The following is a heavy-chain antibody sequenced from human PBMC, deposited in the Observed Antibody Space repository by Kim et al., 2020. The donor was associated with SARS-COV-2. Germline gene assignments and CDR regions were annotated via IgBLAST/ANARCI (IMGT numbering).Heavy chain of an antibody. V-gene: IGHV3-48*04. D-gene: IGHD2-21*02. CDR3: ARDLLLPSVVTALTTDY. J-gene: IGHJ4*02. Sequence: GGSLRLSCAASGFTFSSYSMTWVRQAPGKGLEWLSYISDTSSTIYYADSVKGRFTISRDNAKNSLYLQMNSLRAEVTAMYYCARDLLLPSVVTALTTDYWGQGTLVTVSS. CDR2: ISDTSSTI. CDR1: GFTFSSYS.